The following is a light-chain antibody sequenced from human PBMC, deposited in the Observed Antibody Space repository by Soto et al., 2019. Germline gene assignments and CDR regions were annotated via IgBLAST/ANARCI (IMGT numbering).Light chain of an antibody. CDR2: DAS. V-gene: IGKV1-9*01. J-gene: IGKJ1*01. Sequence: IQLTQSPSCLGASVGGRRTVTCRASQGITSYLAWYQQKQGQXXKXXIYDASTLPSGVPARFSGSGSGTDLTLTISCLQSEDFATYYCQQYCSYPLTFGRGTKVDIK. CDR3: QQYCSYPLT. CDR1: QGITSY.